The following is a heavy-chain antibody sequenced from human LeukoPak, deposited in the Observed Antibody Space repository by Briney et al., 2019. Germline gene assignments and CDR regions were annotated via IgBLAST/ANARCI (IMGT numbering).Heavy chain of an antibody. CDR1: GFTFSSYG. CDR3: ARVGIVGATHFDY. Sequence: PGGSLRLSCAASGFTFSSYGMHWVRQAPGKGLEWVAVISYDGSNKYYADSVKGRFTISRDNSKNTLYLQMNSLRAEDTAVYYCARVGIVGATHFDYWGQGTLVTVSS. J-gene: IGHJ4*02. CDR2: ISYDGSNK. D-gene: IGHD1-26*01. V-gene: IGHV3-30*03.